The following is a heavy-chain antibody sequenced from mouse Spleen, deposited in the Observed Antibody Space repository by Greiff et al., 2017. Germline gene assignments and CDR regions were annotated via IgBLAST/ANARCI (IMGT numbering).Heavy chain of an antibody. CDR2: INPYNDGT. CDR1: GYTFTSYV. D-gene: IGHD2-2*01. J-gene: IGHJ4*01. CDR3: ARWENYYGYDSYAMDY. Sequence: VQLQQSGPELVKPGASVKMSCKASGYTFTSYVMHWVKQKPGQGLEWIGYINPYNDGTKYNEKFKGKATLTSDKSSSTAYMELSSLTSEDSAVYYCARWENYYGYDSYAMDYWGQGTSVTVSS. V-gene: IGHV1-14*01.